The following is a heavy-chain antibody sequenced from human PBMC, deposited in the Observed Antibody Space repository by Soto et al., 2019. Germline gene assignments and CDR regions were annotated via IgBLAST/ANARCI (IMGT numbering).Heavy chain of an antibody. D-gene: IGHD6-6*01. Sequence: QLQLQESGPGLVKPSETLSLTCTVSGGSISSSSYCWGWIRQPPGKGLEWIGSIYYSGSTYYNPSLKSRVTISVDTSKNQFSLKLSSVTAADTAVYYCARLRYSSSQLDYWGQGTLVTVSS. CDR1: GGSISSSSYC. J-gene: IGHJ4*02. CDR2: IYYSGST. V-gene: IGHV4-39*01. CDR3: ARLRYSSSQLDY.